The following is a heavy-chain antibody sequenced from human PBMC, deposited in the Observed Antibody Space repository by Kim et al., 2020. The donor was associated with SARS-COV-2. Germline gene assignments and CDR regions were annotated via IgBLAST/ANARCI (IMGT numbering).Heavy chain of an antibody. D-gene: IGHD7-27*01. J-gene: IGHJ6*02. Sequence: YYPGSVKGRFTSSRENAKNSLYLQMNSLRAGETAVYYCARNWGFHGMEVWGQGTTVTVS. CDR3: ARNWGFHGMEV. V-gene: IGHV3-13*01.